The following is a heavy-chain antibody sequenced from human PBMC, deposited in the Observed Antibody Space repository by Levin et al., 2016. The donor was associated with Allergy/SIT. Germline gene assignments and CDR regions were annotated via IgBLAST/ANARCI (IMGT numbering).Heavy chain of an antibody. D-gene: IGHD6-13*01. J-gene: IGHJ4*02. CDR1: GFSFDKYW. CDR3: AKYGSAWSEFDY. Sequence: GGSLRLSCAASGFSFDKYWMTWVRQAPGKGLEWVANIKEDGSGKYYVDSVKGRFTISRDNAENSLYLQMNSLRPEDTAVYYCAKYGSAWSEFDYWGQGTLVTVSS. V-gene: IGHV3-7*01. CDR2: IKEDGSGK.